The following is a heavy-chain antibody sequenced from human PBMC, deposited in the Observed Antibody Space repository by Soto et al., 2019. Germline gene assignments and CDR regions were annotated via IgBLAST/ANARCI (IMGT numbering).Heavy chain of an antibody. CDR2: IYYSGST. Sequence: PSETLSLTCTVSGGSISSSSYYWGWIRQPPGKGLEWIGSIYYSGSTYYNPSLKSRVTISVDTSKNQFSLKLSSVTAADTAVYYCATRRSGSNDYWGQGTLVTVSS. CDR3: ATRRSGSNDY. D-gene: IGHD1-26*01. CDR1: GGSISSSSYY. J-gene: IGHJ4*02. V-gene: IGHV4-39*01.